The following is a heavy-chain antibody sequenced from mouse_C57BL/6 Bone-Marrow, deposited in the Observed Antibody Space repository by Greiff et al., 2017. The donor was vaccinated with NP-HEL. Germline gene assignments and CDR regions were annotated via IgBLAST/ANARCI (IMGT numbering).Heavy chain of an antibody. CDR2: IDPENGDT. D-gene: IGHD2-12*01. Sequence: VQLQQSGAELVRPGASVKLSCTASGFNIKDDYMHWVKQRPEQGLEWIGWIDPENGDTEYASKFQGKATITADTSSNTAYLQLSSLTSEDTAVYYCTTRFTFDYWGQGTTPTVSS. J-gene: IGHJ2*01. CDR1: GFNIKDDY. V-gene: IGHV14-4*01. CDR3: TTRFTFDY.